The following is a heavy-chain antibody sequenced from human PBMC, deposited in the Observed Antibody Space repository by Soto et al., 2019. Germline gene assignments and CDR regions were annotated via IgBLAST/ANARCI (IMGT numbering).Heavy chain of an antibody. CDR1: GFTFSSYW. Sequence: GGSLRLSCAASGFTFSSYWMHWVRQAPGKGLVWVSRINSDGSSTSYADSVKGRFTISRDNAKNTLYLQMNSLRAEDTAVYYCARVGRKGGFLEWLQNAFDIWGQGTMVTVSS. J-gene: IGHJ3*02. CDR3: ARVGRKGGFLEWLQNAFDI. CDR2: INSDGSST. V-gene: IGHV3-74*01. D-gene: IGHD3-3*01.